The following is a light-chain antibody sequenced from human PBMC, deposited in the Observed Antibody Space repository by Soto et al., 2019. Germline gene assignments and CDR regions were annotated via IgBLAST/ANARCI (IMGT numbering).Light chain of an antibody. CDR2: GAS. CDR1: RSISTY. CDR3: QQYNNWPRT. J-gene: IGKJ1*01. V-gene: IGKV3-15*01. Sequence: VLTQSPATLSLSPGERATLSCGASRSISTYLAWYQQKPGQAPRLLIYGASTRATGIPARFSGSGSGTEFTLTISSLQSEDFAVYYCQQYNNWPRTFGQGTKVDIK.